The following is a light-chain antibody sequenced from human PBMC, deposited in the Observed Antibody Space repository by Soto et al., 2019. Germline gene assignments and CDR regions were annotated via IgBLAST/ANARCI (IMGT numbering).Light chain of an antibody. J-gene: IGKJ4*01. CDR1: QSVSSY. V-gene: IGKV3-11*01. CDR2: DTS. CDR3: QQRSNWPWT. Sequence: EIALTQSRATLSLSPGERATLSCRASQSVSSYLAWYQQKPGQAPRLLIYDTSNRATGIPARFSGSGSGTDFTLTISSLEPEDFAVYYCQQRSNWPWTFGGGTKAEIK.